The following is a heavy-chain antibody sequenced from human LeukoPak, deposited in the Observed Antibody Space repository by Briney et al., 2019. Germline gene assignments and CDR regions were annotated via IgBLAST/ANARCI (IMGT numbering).Heavy chain of an antibody. Sequence: ASVKVSCKASGYTFTGYYMHWVRQAPGQGLEWVGWINPNSGGTNYAQKFQGRVTMTRDTSISTAYMELSRLRSDDTAVYYCARGSLRGYSYGYGYWGQGTLVTVSS. CDR2: INPNSGGT. CDR1: GYTFTGYY. D-gene: IGHD5-18*01. CDR3: ARGSLRGYSYGYGY. J-gene: IGHJ4*02. V-gene: IGHV1-2*02.